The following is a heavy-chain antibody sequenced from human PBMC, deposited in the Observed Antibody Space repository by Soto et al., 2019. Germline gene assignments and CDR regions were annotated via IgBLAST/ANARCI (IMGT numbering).Heavy chain of an antibody. V-gene: IGHV4-4*07. CDR1: SGSISSYY. CDR3: AGGAAADYFDY. Sequence: QVQLQESGPGLVKASETLSLTCTVSSGSISSYYWSWIRQAAGKGLEWIGRIHTSGSTLYNPSLKSRVPMSVGTSKIHFSLNLRSVTAADTAVYYCAGGAAADYFDYWGQGTLVPVSS. D-gene: IGHD6-13*01. CDR2: IHTSGST. J-gene: IGHJ4*02.